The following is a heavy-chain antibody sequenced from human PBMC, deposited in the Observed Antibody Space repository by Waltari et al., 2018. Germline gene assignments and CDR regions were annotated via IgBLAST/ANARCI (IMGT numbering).Heavy chain of an antibody. V-gene: IGHV7-4-1*02. J-gene: IGHJ5*02. Sequence: QVQLAQSGSELKKPGASVKISCKASGYTFTDYAINWVRQAPGQGLELMGWITNNTGKPTYGQGLTGRVVFSVDTSGSTAYLQITSLKTEDSAVYYCAREVVPPHTIVVNWFDPWGQGTLVTVSS. CDR2: ITNNTGKP. CDR3: AREVVPPHTIVVNWFDP. D-gene: IGHD2-2*01. CDR1: GYTFTDYA.